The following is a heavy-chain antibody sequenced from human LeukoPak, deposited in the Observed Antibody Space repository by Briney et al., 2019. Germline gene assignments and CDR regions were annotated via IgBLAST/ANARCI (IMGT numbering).Heavy chain of an antibody. J-gene: IGHJ3*02. CDR2: INSDGSSR. CDR1: GFTFSNYW. Sequence: PGGSLRLSCAAFGFTFSNYWMHWARQAPGKGLVWVSRINSDGSSRSYADSVKGRFTISRDNAENTLYLQMNSLRAEDTAVYYCARAKARWYSSGPDYDPFDIWGQGTMVTVSS. V-gene: IGHV3-74*01. CDR3: ARAKARWYSSGPDYDPFDI. D-gene: IGHD6-19*01.